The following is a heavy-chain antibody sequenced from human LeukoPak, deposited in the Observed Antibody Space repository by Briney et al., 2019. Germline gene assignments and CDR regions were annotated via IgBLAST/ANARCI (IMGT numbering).Heavy chain of an antibody. CDR1: GYTFTGYY. CDR2: INPNSGCT. J-gene: IGHJ4*02. V-gene: IGHV1-2*02. D-gene: IGHD3-22*01. CDR3: ARDFTGRMIVYYFDY. Sequence: ASVKVSCKASGYTFTGYYMHWVRQAPGQGLEWMGWINPNSGCTNYAQKFQGRVTMTRDTSISTAYMELSRLRSDDTAVYYCARDFTGRMIVYYFDYWGQGTLVTVSS.